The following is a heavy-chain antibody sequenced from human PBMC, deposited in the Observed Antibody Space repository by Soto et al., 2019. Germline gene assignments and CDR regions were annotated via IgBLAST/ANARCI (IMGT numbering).Heavy chain of an antibody. CDR2: IYYSGST. V-gene: IGHV4-39*01. CDR3: ARHLHLAPTNWFDP. CDR1: GGSISSSSYY. J-gene: IGHJ5*02. D-gene: IGHD4-4*01. Sequence: SETLSLTCTVSGGSISSSSYYWGWIRQAPGKGLEWIGSIYYSGSTYYNPSLKSRVTISVDTSKNQFSLKLSFVTAADTAVYYCARHLHLAPTNWFDPWGQGTLVTVSS.